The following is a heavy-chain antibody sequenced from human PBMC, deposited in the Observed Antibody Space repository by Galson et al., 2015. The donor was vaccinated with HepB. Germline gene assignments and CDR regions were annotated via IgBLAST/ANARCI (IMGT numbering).Heavy chain of an antibody. V-gene: IGHV1-24*01. J-gene: IGHJ1*01. CDR2: FDPEDGET. D-gene: IGHD3-3*01. CDR3: AIQERYYDFWSGYYFAEYFQH. CDR1: GYTLTESS. Sequence: SVKVSCKVSGYTLTESSMHWVRQAPGKGLEWMGGFDPEDGETIYAQKFQGRVTMTEDTSTDTAYMELSSLRSEDTAVYYCAIQERYYDFWSGYYFAEYFQHWGQGTLVTVSS.